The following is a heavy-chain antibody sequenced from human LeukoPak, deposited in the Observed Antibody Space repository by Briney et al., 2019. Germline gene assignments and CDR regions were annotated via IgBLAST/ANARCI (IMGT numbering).Heavy chain of an antibody. CDR3: ASHSYAYYYYMDV. J-gene: IGHJ6*03. CDR1: GGSISSSNW. D-gene: IGHD5-18*01. Sequence: SETLSLTCAVSGGSISSSNWWSWIRQPPGKGLEWIGEINHSGSTNYNPSLKSRVTISVDTSKNQFSLKLSSVTAADTAVYYCASHSYAYYYYMDVWGKGTTVTVSS. CDR2: INHSGST. V-gene: IGHV4-4*02.